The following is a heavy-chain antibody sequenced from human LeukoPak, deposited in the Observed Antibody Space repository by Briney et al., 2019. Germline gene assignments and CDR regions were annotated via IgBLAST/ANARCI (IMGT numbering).Heavy chain of an antibody. CDR2: ISSTSSTM. V-gene: IGHV3-48*01. CDR3: ARDRDVLLWFGESVL. Sequence: PGGSLRLSCAASGFSFSYYGMNWVRQAPGKGLEWVSYISSTSSTMYYADSVKGRFTISRDNAKNSLYLQMNSLRAEDTAVYYCARDRDVLLWFGESVLWGQGTLVTVSS. D-gene: IGHD3-10*01. CDR1: GFSFSYYG. J-gene: IGHJ4*02.